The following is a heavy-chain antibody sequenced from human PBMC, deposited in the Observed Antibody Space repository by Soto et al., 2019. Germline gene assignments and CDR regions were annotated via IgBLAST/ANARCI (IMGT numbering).Heavy chain of an antibody. D-gene: IGHD3-10*01. CDR1: GASVSSGGYF. CDR2: IYSSGST. CDR3: ARVENYYGSGSSDY. V-gene: IGHV4-30-4*01. J-gene: IGHJ4*02. Sequence: PSETLSLTCSVSGASVSSGGYFWTWIRQLPGKGLEWIGYIYSSGSTHYNPSLKSRVTISVDTSKNQFSLKLSSVTAADTAVYYCARVENYYGSGSSDYRGQGTPVIVSS.